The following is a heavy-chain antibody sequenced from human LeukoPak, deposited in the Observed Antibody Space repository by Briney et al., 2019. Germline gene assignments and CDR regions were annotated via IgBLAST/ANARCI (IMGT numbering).Heavy chain of an antibody. CDR3: ARVRTGDIDY. Sequence: SETLSLTCTVSGGFVSSPTYYWSWVRQPPGKGLEWIGYIYYSGSANYNPSLKSRVTISLDTSKNQFSLKLSSVTAADTAVYYCARVRTGDIDYWGQGTLVTVSS. CDR2: IYYSGSA. V-gene: IGHV4-61*01. D-gene: IGHD7-27*01. CDR1: GGFVSSPTYY. J-gene: IGHJ4*02.